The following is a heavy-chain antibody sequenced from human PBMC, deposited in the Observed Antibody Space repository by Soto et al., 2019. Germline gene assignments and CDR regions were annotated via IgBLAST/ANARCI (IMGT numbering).Heavy chain of an antibody. Sequence: GGSLRLSCAASGFTFSDYYMSWIRQAPGKGLEWVSYISSSGSTIYYADSVKGRFTISRDNAKNSLYLQMNSLRAEDTAVYYCARDDTHPPFVVVPAAMDRKGAFDIWGQGTMVTVSS. D-gene: IGHD2-2*01. CDR1: GFTFSDYY. CDR2: ISSSGSTI. V-gene: IGHV3-11*01. J-gene: IGHJ3*02. CDR3: ARDDTHPPFVVVPAAMDRKGAFDI.